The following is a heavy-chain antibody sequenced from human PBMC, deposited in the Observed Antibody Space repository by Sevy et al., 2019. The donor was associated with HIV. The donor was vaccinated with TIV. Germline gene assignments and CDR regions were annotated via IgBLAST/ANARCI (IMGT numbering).Heavy chain of an antibody. D-gene: IGHD3-3*01. CDR2: INPNSDGT. CDR1: GYTFTGYY. V-gene: IGHV1-2*02. CDR3: ARDVAIFAATTVDY. Sequence: ASVKVSCKASGYTFTGYYMHWVRQAPGQGLEWIGWINPNSDGTNYAQKFQGRVTMTIDTSISTAYMELSSLRSDDTAVYYCARDVAIFAATTVDYWGQGTLVTVSS. J-gene: IGHJ4*02.